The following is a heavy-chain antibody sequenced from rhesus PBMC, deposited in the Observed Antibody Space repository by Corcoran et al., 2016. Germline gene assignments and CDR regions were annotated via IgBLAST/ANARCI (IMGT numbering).Heavy chain of an antibody. CDR2: INGNSGST. D-gene: IGHD1-20*01. CDR3: ARGYSWNNVGWYFDL. V-gene: IGHV4-80*01. J-gene: IGHJ2*01. CDR1: GGSFSSYW. Sequence: QVQLQESGPGLVKPSETLSLTCAVSGGSFSSYWWSWIRQPPGKGLEWIGEINGNSGSTNYNPSLKSRVTVSKEASKNQFSRNLSAVTAADTAVYYCARGYSWNNVGWYFDLWGPGTPITISS.